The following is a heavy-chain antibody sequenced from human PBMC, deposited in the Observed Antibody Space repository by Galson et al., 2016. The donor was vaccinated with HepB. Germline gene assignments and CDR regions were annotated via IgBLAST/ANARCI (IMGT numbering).Heavy chain of an antibody. J-gene: IGHJ4*02. CDR1: GYTFTTYN. CDR3: TRGDGFWAGWTY. V-gene: IGHV1-46*03. D-gene: IGHD3/OR15-3a*01. Sequence: SVKVSYKASGYTFTTYNIHWVRLAPGQGLEWMEIINPSGGSPNYAQKFQGRVTLTSDTSTSTVYMQLGSLRSDDTAVYYCTRGDGFWAGWTYWGQGTLVTVSS. CDR2: INPSGGSP.